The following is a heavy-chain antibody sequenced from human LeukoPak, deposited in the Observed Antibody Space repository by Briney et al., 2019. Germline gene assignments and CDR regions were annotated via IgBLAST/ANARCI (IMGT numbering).Heavy chain of an antibody. CDR1: GGSFSGYY. J-gene: IGHJ5*02. CDR3: ARVRYCSSTSCP. D-gene: IGHD2-2*01. CDR2: INHSGST. Sequence: SETLSLTCALYGGSFSGYYWSWIRQPPGKGLEWIGEINHSGSTNYNPSLKSRVTISVDTSKNQFSLKLSSVTAADTAVYYCARVRYCSSTSCPWGQGTLVTVSS. V-gene: IGHV4-34*01.